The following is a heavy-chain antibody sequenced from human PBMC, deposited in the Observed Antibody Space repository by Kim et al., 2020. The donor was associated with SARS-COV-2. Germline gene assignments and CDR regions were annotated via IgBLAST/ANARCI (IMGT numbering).Heavy chain of an antibody. D-gene: IGHD4-4*01. Sequence: KTQVTQKFKGIDTITRDTSANTAYMDLRSLTSEDTAFYYCARAMNPTVYDYWGQGTLVTVSS. V-gene: IGHV1-3*01. CDR2: KT. CDR3: ARAMNPTVYDY. J-gene: IGHJ4*02.